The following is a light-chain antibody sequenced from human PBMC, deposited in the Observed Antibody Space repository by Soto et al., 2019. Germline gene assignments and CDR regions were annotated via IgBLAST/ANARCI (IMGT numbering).Light chain of an antibody. Sequence: IQITQSPSTLSASLGDRVTITCRASQSISSWLAWYQQKPGKAPKLLIYDASSLESGVPSRFSGSGSGTEFTLTITSLQPDDFATYYCQQYNSYPWTFGQGTKVDIK. J-gene: IGKJ1*01. CDR3: QQYNSYPWT. CDR1: QSISSW. V-gene: IGKV1-5*01. CDR2: DAS.